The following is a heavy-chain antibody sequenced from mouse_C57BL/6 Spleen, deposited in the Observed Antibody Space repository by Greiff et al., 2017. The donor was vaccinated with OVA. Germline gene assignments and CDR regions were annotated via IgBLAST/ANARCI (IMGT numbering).Heavy chain of an antibody. CDR1: GYTFTDYY. J-gene: IGHJ3*01. Sequence: EVQLQQSGPELVKPGASVKISCKASGYTFTDYYMNWVKQSHGKSLEWIGDINPNNGGTSYNQKFKGKATLTVDKSSSTAYMELRSLTSEDSAVYYCAKGLPLFAYWGQGTLVTVSA. CDR2: INPNNGGT. CDR3: AKGLPLFAY. D-gene: IGHD3-1*01. V-gene: IGHV1-26*01.